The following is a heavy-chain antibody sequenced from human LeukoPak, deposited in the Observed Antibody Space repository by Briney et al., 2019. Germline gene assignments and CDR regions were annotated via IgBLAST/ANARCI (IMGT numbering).Heavy chain of an antibody. Sequence: GGSLRLSCAASGFTFSDHYMDWVRQAPGKGLEWVSYISSSGSTIYYADSVKGRFTISRDNAKNSLYLQMNSLRAEDTAVYYCAELGITMIGGVWGKGTTVTISS. D-gene: IGHD3-10*02. J-gene: IGHJ6*04. CDR1: GFTFSDHY. V-gene: IGHV3-11*04. CDR2: ISSSGSTI. CDR3: AELGITMIGGV.